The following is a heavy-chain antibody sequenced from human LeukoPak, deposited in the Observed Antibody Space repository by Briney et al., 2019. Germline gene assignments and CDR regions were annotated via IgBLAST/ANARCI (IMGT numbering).Heavy chain of an antibody. CDR1: GGSISSSSYS. Sequence: SETLSLTCTVSGGSISSSSYSWGWIRQPPGKGLEWIGSVSHSGSTNYNPSLKSRVTISVDTSKNQFSLKLSSVTAADTAVYYCALLTRRNQIQSPPDWGQGALVTVSS. V-gene: IGHV4-39*07. CDR3: ALLTRRNQIQSPPD. CDR2: VSHSGST. D-gene: IGHD1-14*01. J-gene: IGHJ4*02.